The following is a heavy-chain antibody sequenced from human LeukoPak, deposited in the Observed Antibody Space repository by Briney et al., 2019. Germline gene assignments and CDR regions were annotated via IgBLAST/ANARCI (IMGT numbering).Heavy chain of an antibody. V-gene: IGHV1-69*13. D-gene: IGHD4-17*01. J-gene: IGHJ3*02. CDR3: ARETAVTQNDAFDI. CDR2: VIPIFGTT. Sequence: SVKVSCKASGDTFSSYAISWVRQAPGQGLEWMGGVIPIFGTTNYAQKFQDRVTIIADESTSTAYMELSSLKSEDTAVYYCARETAVTQNDAFDIWGQGTMVIVSS. CDR1: GDTFSSYA.